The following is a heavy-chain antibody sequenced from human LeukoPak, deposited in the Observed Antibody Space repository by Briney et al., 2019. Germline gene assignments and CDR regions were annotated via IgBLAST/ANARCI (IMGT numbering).Heavy chain of an antibody. CDR1: GGSFSGYY. CDR2: INHSGST. Sequence: SETLSLTCAVYGGSFSGYYWSWIRQPPGKGLEWIGEINHSGSTNYNPSLKSRVTISVDTSKNQFSLKLSCVTAADTAVYYCARWGVKIGGYCSSTSCYKFAARYNWFDPWGQGTLVTVSS. D-gene: IGHD2-2*02. J-gene: IGHJ5*02. V-gene: IGHV4-34*01. CDR3: ARWGVKIGGYCSSTSCYKFAARYNWFDP.